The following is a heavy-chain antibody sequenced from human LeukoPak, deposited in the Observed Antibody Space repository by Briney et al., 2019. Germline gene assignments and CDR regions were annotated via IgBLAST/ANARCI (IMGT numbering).Heavy chain of an antibody. CDR2: ISSSGSTI. CDR1: GFTFSSYE. Sequence: GGSLRLSCAASGFTFSSYEMNWVRQAPGKGLEWVSYISSSGSTIYYVDSVKGRFTISRDNAKNSLYLQMNSLRAEDTAVYYCARDFPQITGTDYYYYGMDVWGQGTTVTVSS. J-gene: IGHJ6*02. CDR3: ARDFPQITGTDYYYYGMDV. V-gene: IGHV3-48*03. D-gene: IGHD1-20*01.